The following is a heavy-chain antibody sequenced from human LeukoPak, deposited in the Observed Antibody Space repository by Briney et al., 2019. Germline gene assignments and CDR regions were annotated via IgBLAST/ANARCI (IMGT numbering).Heavy chain of an antibody. CDR1: GGSISSSSYY. CDR2: IYYSGST. D-gene: IGHD3-10*01. V-gene: IGHV4-39*01. J-gene: IGHJ4*02. Sequence: PSETLSLTCTVSGGSISSSSYYWGGLRQPPGKGLEWIGSIYYSGSTYYNPSLKSRVTISVDTSKNQFSLKLSSVTAADTAVYYCARRRYYGSGSLYFDYWGQGTLVTVSS. CDR3: ARRRYYGSGSLYFDY.